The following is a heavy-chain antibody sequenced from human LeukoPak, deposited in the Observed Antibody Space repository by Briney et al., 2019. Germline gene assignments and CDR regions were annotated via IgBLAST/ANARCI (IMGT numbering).Heavy chain of an antibody. CDR1: GFTFSSYW. D-gene: IGHD4-23*01. Sequence: GGSLRPSCVASGFTFSSYWMHWVRQAPGKGLVWVSRIKSDGSSIRYADSVKGRFTISRDNAKNTLYLQMNSLRAEDTAVYYCARDLDYGGYSNFDYWGQGTLVTVSS. V-gene: IGHV3-74*01. J-gene: IGHJ4*02. CDR3: ARDLDYGGYSNFDY. CDR2: IKSDGSSI.